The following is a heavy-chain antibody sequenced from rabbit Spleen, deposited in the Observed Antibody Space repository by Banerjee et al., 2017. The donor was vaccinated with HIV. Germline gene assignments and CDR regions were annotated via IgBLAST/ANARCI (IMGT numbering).Heavy chain of an antibody. Sequence: QSLEESGGDLVKPGASLTLTCTASGVSFSGNSYMCWVRQAPGKGLEWIGYIDPIFGSTYYASWVNGRFTISRHNAQNTLYLQLNSLTAADTATYFCVRDQAGYAGYGPWYFNLWGQGTLVTVS. CDR3: VRDQAGYAGYGPWYFNL. CDR1: GVSFSGNSY. V-gene: IGHV1S40*01. J-gene: IGHJ4*01. D-gene: IGHD7-1*01. CDR2: IDPIFGST.